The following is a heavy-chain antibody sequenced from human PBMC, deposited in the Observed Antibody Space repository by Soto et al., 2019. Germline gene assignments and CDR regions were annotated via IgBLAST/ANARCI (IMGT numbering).Heavy chain of an antibody. Sequence: ASVKVYCKASGYTFTSYGISWVRQAPGQGLEWMGWISAYNGNTNYAQKLQGRVTMTTDTSTSTAYMELRSLRSDDTAVYYCARAGYCSCGSYILSGALFSSSGQRTLVIVSS. CDR2: ISAYNGNT. CDR3: ARAGYCSCGSYILSGALFSS. V-gene: IGHV1-18*01. CDR1: GYTFTSYG. J-gene: IGHJ5*02. D-gene: IGHD2-15*01.